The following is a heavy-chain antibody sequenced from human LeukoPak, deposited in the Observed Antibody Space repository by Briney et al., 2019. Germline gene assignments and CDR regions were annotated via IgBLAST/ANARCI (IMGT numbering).Heavy chain of an antibody. D-gene: IGHD2-21*02. V-gene: IGHV4-39*01. J-gene: IGHJ4*02. CDR1: GGSISSSSYY. Sequence: PSETLSLTCTVSGGSISSSSYYWGWIHQPPGKGLEWIGSIYYSGSTYYNPSLKSRVTISVDTSKNQFSLKLSSVTAADTAVYYCARRREAYCGGDCLYYFDYWGQGTLVTVSS. CDR3: ARRREAYCGGDCLYYFDY. CDR2: IYYSGST.